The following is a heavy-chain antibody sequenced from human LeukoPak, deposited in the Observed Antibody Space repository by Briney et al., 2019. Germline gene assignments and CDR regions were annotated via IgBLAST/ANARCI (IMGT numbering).Heavy chain of an antibody. CDR3: ARGFRNYDILTGYYVY. CDR2: INPNSGGT. D-gene: IGHD3-9*01. V-gene: IGHV1-2*02. J-gene: IGHJ4*02. Sequence: ASVKVSCKASGYIFTGYYMHWVRQAPGQGLEWMGWINPNSGGTNYAQKFQCRVTMTRDTSISTAYMELSRLRSDDTAVYYCARGFRNYDILTGYYVYWGQGTLVTVSS. CDR1: GYIFTGYY.